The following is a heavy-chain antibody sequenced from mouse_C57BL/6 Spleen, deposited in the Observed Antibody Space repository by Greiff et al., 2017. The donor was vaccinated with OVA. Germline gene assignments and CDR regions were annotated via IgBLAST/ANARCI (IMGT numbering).Heavy chain of an antibody. Sequence: DVHLVESGPELVKPGASVKMSCKASGYTFTDYNMHWVKQSHGKSLEWIGYINPNNGGTSYNQKFKGKATLTVNKSSSTAYMELRSLTSEDSAVYYCARDYGSSYDYWGQGTTLTVSS. J-gene: IGHJ2*01. CDR1: GYTFTDYN. CDR2: INPNNGGT. CDR3: ARDYGSSYDY. V-gene: IGHV1-22*01. D-gene: IGHD1-1*01.